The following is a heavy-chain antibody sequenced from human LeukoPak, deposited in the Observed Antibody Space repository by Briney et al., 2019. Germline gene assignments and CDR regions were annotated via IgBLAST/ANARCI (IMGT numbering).Heavy chain of an antibody. J-gene: IGHJ6*02. V-gene: IGHV3-30*03. CDR2: ISYDGSNK. Sequence: PGGSLRLSCAASGFTFSSYGMTWVRQAPGKGLEWVAVISYDGSNKYYADSVKGRFTISRDNSKNTLYLQMNSLRAEDTAVYYCAREFWFGEFYYGMDVWGQGTTVTVSS. D-gene: IGHD3-10*01. CDR3: AREFWFGEFYYGMDV. CDR1: GFTFSSYG.